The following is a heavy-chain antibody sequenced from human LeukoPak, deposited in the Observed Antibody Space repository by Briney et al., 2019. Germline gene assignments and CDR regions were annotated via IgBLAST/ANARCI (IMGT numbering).Heavy chain of an antibody. V-gene: IGHV4-34*01. D-gene: IGHD5-18*01. CDR1: GGSFSGYY. Sequence: PSETLSLTCAVYGGSFSGYYWCWIRQPPGKGLEWIGEINHSGSTNYNPSLKSRVTISVDTSKNQFSLKLSSVTAADTAVYYCARGSGWIQLWLRDAFDIWGQGTMVTVSS. J-gene: IGHJ3*02. CDR3: ARGSGWIQLWLRDAFDI. CDR2: INHSGST.